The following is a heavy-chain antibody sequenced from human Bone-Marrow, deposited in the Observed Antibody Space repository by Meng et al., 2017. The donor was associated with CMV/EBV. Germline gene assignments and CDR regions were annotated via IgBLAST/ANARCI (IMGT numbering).Heavy chain of an antibody. CDR2: IFPVFGTV. CDR1: GITFTRYS. V-gene: IGHV1-69*01. J-gene: IGHJ4*02. CDR3: ARGTWLAWYLCDY. D-gene: IGHD6-13*01. Sequence: QVQLVQSGAEVKKPGSSVKGSCKASGITFTRYSIPWVRQTPGQGLEWMGGIFPVFGTVNYAQKFQGRVTITADESTNTAFMELTSLTSEDTALYYCARGTWLAWYLCDYWGQGTLVTVSS.